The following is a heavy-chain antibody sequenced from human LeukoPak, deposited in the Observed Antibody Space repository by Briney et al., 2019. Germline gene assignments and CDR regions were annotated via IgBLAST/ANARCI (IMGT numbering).Heavy chain of an antibody. Sequence: SETLSLTCSVSGGPISDYYWSWIRQSAAEGLEWIGYIHYSGGTGDTNYNPSLNIGVTISADTSKNQFSLKLTSVTAADTAIYYCARRNDFDIWGQGTMVTVSS. V-gene: IGHV4-59*08. J-gene: IGHJ3*02. CDR1: GGPISDYY. CDR2: IHYSGGTGDT. CDR3: ARRNDFDI.